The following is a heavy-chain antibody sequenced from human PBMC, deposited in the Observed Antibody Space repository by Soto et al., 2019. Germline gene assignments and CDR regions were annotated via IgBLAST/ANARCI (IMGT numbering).Heavy chain of an antibody. Sequence: SVKVSCKASGFTFTSSAMQWVRQARGQRLEWIGWIVVGSGNTNYAQKFQERVTITRDMSTSTAYMELSSLRSEDTAVYYCAALSSTSAQTRAHYYYYYGMDVWGQGTTVTVSS. V-gene: IGHV1-58*02. J-gene: IGHJ6*02. CDR3: AALSSTSAQTRAHYYYYYGMDV. CDR1: GFTFTSSA. CDR2: IVVGSGNT. D-gene: IGHD2-2*01.